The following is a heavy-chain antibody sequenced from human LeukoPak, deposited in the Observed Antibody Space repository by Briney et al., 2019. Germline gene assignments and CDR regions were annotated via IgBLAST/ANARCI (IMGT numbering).Heavy chain of an antibody. CDR2: IIPIFGTA. CDR1: GGTFSSYA. V-gene: IGHV1-69*13. Sequence: ASVKVSCKASGGTFSSYAISWVRQAPGQGLEWMGGIIPIFGTANYAQKFQGRVTITADESTSTAHMELSSLRSEDTAVYYCARDLYYGGTTDAFDIWGQGTMVTVSS. D-gene: IGHD4-23*01. J-gene: IGHJ3*02. CDR3: ARDLYYGGTTDAFDI.